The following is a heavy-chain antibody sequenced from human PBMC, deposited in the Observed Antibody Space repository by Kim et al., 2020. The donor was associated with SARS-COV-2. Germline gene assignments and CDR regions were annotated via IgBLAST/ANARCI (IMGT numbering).Heavy chain of an antibody. CDR2: IHSSGST. CDR3: ARAFDY. V-gene: IGHV4-4*08. Sequence: IHSSGSTNYNPSLTSQVTISVDTSKNQFAQKLGSVTAGGTAVYYCARAFDYWGQGTLVTVSS. J-gene: IGHJ4*02.